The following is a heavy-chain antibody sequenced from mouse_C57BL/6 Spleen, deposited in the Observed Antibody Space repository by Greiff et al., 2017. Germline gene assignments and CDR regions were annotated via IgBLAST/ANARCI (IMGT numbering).Heavy chain of an antibody. V-gene: IGHV1-84*01. CDR2: ICPGSGNT. D-gene: IGHD1-1*01. Sequence: VQLQQSGPELVKPGASVKISCKASGYTFTDYSINWVKQRPGQGLEWIGWICPGSGNTKYNEKFKGKATLTVDTSSSTAYMQLSSLTSEDSAVYFCAITTVEWYFDVWGTGTTVTVSS. J-gene: IGHJ1*03. CDR1: GYTFTDYS. CDR3: AITTVEWYFDV.